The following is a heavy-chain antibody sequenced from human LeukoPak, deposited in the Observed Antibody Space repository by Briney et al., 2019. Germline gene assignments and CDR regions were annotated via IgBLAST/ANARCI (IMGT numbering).Heavy chain of an antibody. CDR1: GFTFSSYE. D-gene: IGHD1-26*01. CDR2: INSIGSTI. Sequence: GGSLRLSCAASGFTFSSYEMNWVRQAPGKGLEWVSYINSIGSTIYYADSVKGRFTISRDNAKNSLYLQMNSLRAEDTAVYYCARTVGATDSLDYWGQGTLVTVSS. CDR3: ARTVGATDSLDY. V-gene: IGHV3-48*03. J-gene: IGHJ4*02.